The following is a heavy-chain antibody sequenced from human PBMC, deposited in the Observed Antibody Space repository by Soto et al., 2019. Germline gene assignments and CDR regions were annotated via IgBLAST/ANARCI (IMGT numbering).Heavy chain of an antibody. Sequence: GGSLRLSCAASGFTVSSNYMSWVRQAPGKGLEWVSVIYSGGSTYYADSVKGRFTISRDNSKNTLYLQMNSLRAEDTAVYYCARETMTTVVTPYWYFDLWGRGTLVTVSS. CDR2: IYSGGST. CDR1: GFTVSSNY. D-gene: IGHD4-17*01. V-gene: IGHV3-53*01. J-gene: IGHJ2*01. CDR3: ARETMTTVVTPYWYFDL.